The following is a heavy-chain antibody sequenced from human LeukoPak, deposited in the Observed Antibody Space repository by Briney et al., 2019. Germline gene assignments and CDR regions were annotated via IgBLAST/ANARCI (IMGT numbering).Heavy chain of an antibody. V-gene: IGHV1-69*10. D-gene: IGHD2-2*01. CDR1: GGTFSSYT. CDR3: ASYRRLGYCSSTSCEH. Sequence: SVKVSCKASGGTFSSYTISWVRQAPGQGLEWMGGIIPILGIANYAQKFQGRVTITADKSTSTAYMELSSLRSEDTAVYYCASYRRLGYCSSTSCEHWGQGTLVTVSS. J-gene: IGHJ4*02. CDR2: IIPILGIA.